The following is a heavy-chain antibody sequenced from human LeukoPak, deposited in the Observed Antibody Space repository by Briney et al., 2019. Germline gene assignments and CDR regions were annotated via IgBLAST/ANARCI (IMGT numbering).Heavy chain of an antibody. CDR3: ASNDYSSSDAFDI. V-gene: IGHV4-59*01. CDR1: GGSISRYY. Sequence: SETLSLTCTVSGGSISRYYWSWIRQPPGKGLEWIGYIYYSGSTNYNPSLKSRVTISVDTSKNQFSLKLSSVTAADTAVYYCASNDYSSSDAFDIWGQGTMGTISS. CDR2: IYYSGST. J-gene: IGHJ3*02. D-gene: IGHD4-11*01.